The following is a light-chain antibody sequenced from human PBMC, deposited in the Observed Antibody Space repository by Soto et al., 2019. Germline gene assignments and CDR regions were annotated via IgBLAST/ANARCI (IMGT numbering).Light chain of an antibody. CDR1: SSNVGAYNY. J-gene: IGLJ3*02. V-gene: IGLV2-14*01. Sequence: QSALTQPASVSGSPGQSITISCTGTSSNVGAYNYVSWYQQHPGKAPRLMICEVSNRPSGVSNRFSGSKSGNTASLTISGLQAEDEADYYCTSYTTSSTWVFGGPTKLTVL. CDR3: TSYTTSSTWV. CDR2: EVS.